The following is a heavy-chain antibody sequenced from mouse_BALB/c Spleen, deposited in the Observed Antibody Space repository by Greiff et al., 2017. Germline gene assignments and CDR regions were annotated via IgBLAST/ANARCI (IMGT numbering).Heavy chain of an antibody. D-gene: IGHD2-1*01. V-gene: IGHV3-2*02. CDR2: ISYSGST. CDR3: ARYYGNSYWYFDV. Sequence: EVKLVESGPGLVKPSQSLSLTCTVTGYSITSDYAWNWIRQFPGNKLEWMGYISYSGSTSYNPSLKSRISITRDTSKNQFFLQLNSVTTEDTATYYCARYYGNSYWYFDVWGAGTTVTVSS. CDR1: GYSITSDYA. J-gene: IGHJ1*01.